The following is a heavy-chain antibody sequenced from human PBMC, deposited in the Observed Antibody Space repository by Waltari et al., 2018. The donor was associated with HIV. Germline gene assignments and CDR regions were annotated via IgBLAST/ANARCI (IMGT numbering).Heavy chain of an antibody. V-gene: IGHV4-4*07. CDR1: GGSISSYS. CDR2: LGTSGST. J-gene: IGHJ6*02. Sequence: QVQLQESGPGLVKPSETLSLTCTVSGGSISSYSWSWIRKPAGKGLEWIGRLGTSGSTNYNPSLKGRVTMSVDTSKNPFSLKRSSVTAADTSVYDCARDWPYIVGATDGNGMDVWGQGTTVTVSS. D-gene: IGHD1-26*01. CDR3: ARDWPYIVGATDGNGMDV.